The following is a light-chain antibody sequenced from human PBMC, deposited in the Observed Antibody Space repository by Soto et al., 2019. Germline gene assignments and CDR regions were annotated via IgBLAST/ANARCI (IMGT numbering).Light chain of an antibody. V-gene: IGKV3-20*01. CDR3: QQYGSSPRT. CDR2: GAS. CDR1: QSVSSSY. Sequence: EIVFTHAPGTLSLTPGERATLSCRASQSVSSSYLAWYQQKPGQAPRLLIYGASSRATGIPDRFSGSGSGTDFTLTISRLEPEDFAVYYCQQYGSSPRTFGQGTRWIS. J-gene: IGKJ1*01.